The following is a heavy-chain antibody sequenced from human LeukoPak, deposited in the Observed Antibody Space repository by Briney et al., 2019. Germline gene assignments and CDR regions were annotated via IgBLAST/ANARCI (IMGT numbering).Heavy chain of an antibody. CDR3: ARGAFDYDSSGYFWFGP. V-gene: IGHV3-21*01. Sequence: PGGSLRLSCAASGFTFSSYSMNWVRQAPGKGLELVSSISSSSSYIYYADSVKGRFTISRDNAKNSLYLQMNSLRAEDTAVYYCARGAFDYDSSGYFWFGPWGQGTLDTVSS. CDR1: GFTFSSYS. J-gene: IGHJ5*02. CDR2: ISSSSSYI. D-gene: IGHD3-22*01.